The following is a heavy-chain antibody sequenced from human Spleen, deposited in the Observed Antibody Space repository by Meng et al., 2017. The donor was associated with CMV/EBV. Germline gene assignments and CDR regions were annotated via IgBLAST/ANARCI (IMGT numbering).Heavy chain of an antibody. CDR3: ARGSGTHYFDY. D-gene: IGHD1/OR15-1a*01. CDR1: GFTFSYFW. J-gene: IGHJ4*02. Sequence: GESLKISCAASGFTFSYFWMHWVRQAPGKGLVWVSRVNSDGSTTTYADSVKGRFTISGDNAKNTLYLPMNSLRAEDTAVYYCARGSGTHYFDYWGQGTLVTVSS. CDR2: VNSDGSTT. V-gene: IGHV3-74*01.